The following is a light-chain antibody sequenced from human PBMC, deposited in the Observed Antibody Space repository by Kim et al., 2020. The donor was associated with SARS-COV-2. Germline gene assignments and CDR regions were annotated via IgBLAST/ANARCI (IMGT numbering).Light chain of an antibody. V-gene: IGLV7-46*01. J-gene: IGLJ3*02. CDR1: TGAVTSGHY. Sequence: QAVVTQEPSLTVSPGGTVTLTCGSSTGAVTSGHYPYWFQQKPGQAPRTLIYDTSNKHSWTPARFSGSLLGGKAALTLSGAQPEDEADYYCLLSWTGGRVFGGGTQLTFL. CDR2: DTS. CDR3: LLSWTGGRV.